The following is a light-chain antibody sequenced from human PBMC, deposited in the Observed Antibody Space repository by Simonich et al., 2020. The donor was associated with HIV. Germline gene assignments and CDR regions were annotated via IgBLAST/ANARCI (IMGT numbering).Light chain of an antibody. Sequence: QSALTQPASVSGSPGQSITISCTGTSSEVGCSNYVSWYQQHPGKAPKLMIYDVSKRPAGVSNRFSGSKSGNTASLTISGLQAEDEADYYCSSYTSSSTLVFGGGTKLTVL. J-gene: IGLJ3*02. CDR1: SSEVGCSNY. CDR2: DVS. CDR3: SSYTSSSTLV. V-gene: IGLV2-14*01.